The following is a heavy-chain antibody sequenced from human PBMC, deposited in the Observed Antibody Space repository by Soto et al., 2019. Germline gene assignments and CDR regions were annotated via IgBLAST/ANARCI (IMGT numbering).Heavy chain of an antibody. J-gene: IGHJ4*02. CDR3: ARGYRQSGYSSSWVFDY. Sequence: QVQLRESGPGLVKPSQTLSLTCTVSGGSINSGGYYWNWIRQHPGKGLEWIGYMYYSGSTYYNPFLRSRFIISADSSETHFSLKLSSVTAADTAVYFCARGYRQSGYSSSWVFDYWGPGTLVNVSS. V-gene: IGHV4-31*03. CDR1: GGSINSGGYY. D-gene: IGHD6-13*01. CDR2: MYYSGST.